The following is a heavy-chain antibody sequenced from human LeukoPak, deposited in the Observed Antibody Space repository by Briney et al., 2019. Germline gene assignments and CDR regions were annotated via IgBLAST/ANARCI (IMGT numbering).Heavy chain of an antibody. D-gene: IGHD5-18*01. CDR1: GGSISSGGYY. CDR3: ARNFGGYSYGSTMDS. J-gene: IGHJ4*02. V-gene: IGHV4-31*03. CDR2: VYYSGST. Sequence: SETLSLTCTVSGGSISSGGYYWSWIRQLPGKGLEWIGYVYYSGSTYYNPSLKSRLTISLDTSKNQFSLKLSSVTAADTAVYYCARNFGGYSYGSTMDSWGQGTLVTVSS.